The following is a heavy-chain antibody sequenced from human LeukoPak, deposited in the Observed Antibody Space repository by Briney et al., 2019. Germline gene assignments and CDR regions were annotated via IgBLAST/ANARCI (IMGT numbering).Heavy chain of an antibody. CDR1: GYIFTSYW. D-gene: IGHD2-2*01. V-gene: IGHV5-51*01. J-gene: IGHJ5*02. Sequence: GESLQISCKASGYIFTSYWIGWVRQMPGKGLEWMAIIYPGDSDTRYSPSFQGQVTISADKSINTAYLQWSSLKASDTAMYYCARRRTISRYAVDPWGQGTLVTVSS. CDR2: IYPGDSDT. CDR3: ARRRTISRYAVDP.